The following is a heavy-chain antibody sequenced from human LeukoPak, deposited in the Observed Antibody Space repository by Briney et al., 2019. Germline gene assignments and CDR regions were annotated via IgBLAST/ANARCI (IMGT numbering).Heavy chain of an antibody. J-gene: IGHJ3*02. D-gene: IGHD5-24*01. CDR1: GFTFTNYN. CDR2: ISPSGGST. V-gene: IGHV1-46*01. CDR3: ARVRDGYNDAYDI. Sequence: GASVKVSCKASGFTFTNYNMHWVRQAPGQGLGWMGIISPSGGSTNYAQNFQARVTMTRDTSTSTVYMELSSLRSEDTAVYYCARVRDGYNDAYDIWGQGTMVTVPS.